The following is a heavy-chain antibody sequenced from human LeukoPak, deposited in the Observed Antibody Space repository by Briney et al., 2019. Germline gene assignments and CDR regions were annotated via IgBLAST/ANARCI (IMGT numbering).Heavy chain of an antibody. J-gene: IGHJ6*03. V-gene: IGHV1-8*01. CDR3: ARDLYCSGGSCYSSRAAPYYYYMDV. Sequence: ASVKVSCKASGYTFTSYDINWVRQATGQGLEWMGWMNPNSGNTGYAQKFQGRVTMTRDTSTSTVYMELSSLRSEDTAVYYCARDLYCSGGSCYSSRAAPYYYYMDVWGKGTTVTVSS. CDR2: MNPNSGNT. D-gene: IGHD2-15*01. CDR1: GYTFTSYD.